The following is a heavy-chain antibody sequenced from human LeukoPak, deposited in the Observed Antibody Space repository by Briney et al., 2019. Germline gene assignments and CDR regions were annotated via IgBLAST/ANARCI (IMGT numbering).Heavy chain of an antibody. CDR1: GGSISSHY. V-gene: IGHV4-59*08. CDR3: ARGEEDDILTGYPLLN. D-gene: IGHD3-9*01. CDR2: IYYSGST. Sequence: SETLSLTCTVSGGSISSHYWSWIRQPPGKGLEWIGYIYYSGSTNYNPSLKSRVTISVDTSKNQFSLKLSSVTAADTAVYYCARGEEDDILTGYPLLNWGQGTLVTVSS. J-gene: IGHJ4*02.